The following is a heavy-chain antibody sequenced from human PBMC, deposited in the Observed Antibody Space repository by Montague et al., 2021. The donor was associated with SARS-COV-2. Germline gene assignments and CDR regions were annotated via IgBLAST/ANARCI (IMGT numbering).Heavy chain of an antibody. CDR2: IKDDGSEK. J-gene: IGHJ6*02. V-gene: IGHV3-7*01. CDR1: GFSFSSYW. CDR3: VSEWKFKGALAGYSRNWDQRPQNFYYGMDV. D-gene: IGHD6-13*01. Sequence: SLRLSCAASGFSFSSYWMSWVRQAPGKGLEWVANIKDDGSEKNYVDSVKGRFTISGDYSKNSLFLQMNSLRGEDTAVYYCVSEWKFKGALAGYSRNWDQRPQNFYYGMDVWGQGTTVIVS.